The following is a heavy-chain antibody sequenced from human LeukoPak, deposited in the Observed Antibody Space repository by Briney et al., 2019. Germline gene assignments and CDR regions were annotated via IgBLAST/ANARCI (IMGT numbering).Heavy chain of an antibody. J-gene: IGHJ4*02. CDR1: GGSISSGSYY. V-gene: IGHV4-61*02. Sequence: SETLSLTCTVSGGSISSGSYYWSWIRQPAGKGPEWIGRIYTSGSTNYNPSLKSRVTISVDTSKNQFSLKLSSVTAADTAVYYCARETDWGDRDYWGQGTLVTVSS. CDR2: IYTSGST. CDR3: ARETDWGDRDY. D-gene: IGHD3/OR15-3a*01.